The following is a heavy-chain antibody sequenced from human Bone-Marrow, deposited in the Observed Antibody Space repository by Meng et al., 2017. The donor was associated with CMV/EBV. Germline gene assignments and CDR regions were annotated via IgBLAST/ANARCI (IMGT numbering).Heavy chain of an antibody. V-gene: IGHV3-30*02. CDR1: GFTFSGSA. Sequence: GESLKISCAASGFTFSGSAMHWVRQAPGEGLEWVAFIRYDGSDKYYADSVKGRFTISRDNSKNTLYLQMNSLRAEDSAVYYCAKDMFRYYFDYWGQGTLVTVSS. J-gene: IGHJ4*02. CDR3: AKDMFRYYFDY. D-gene: IGHD3-10*02. CDR2: IRYDGSDK.